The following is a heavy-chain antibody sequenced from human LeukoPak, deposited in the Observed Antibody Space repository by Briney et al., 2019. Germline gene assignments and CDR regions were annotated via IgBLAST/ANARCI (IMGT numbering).Heavy chain of an antibody. V-gene: IGHV4-34*01. CDR1: GGSFSGYY. J-gene: IGHJ5*02. CDR2: INHSGST. CDR3: ARGGWDYDDSSGYYYWFDP. D-gene: IGHD3-22*01. Sequence: PSETLSLTYAVYGGSFSGYYWSWIRQPPGKGLEWIGEINHSGSTNYNPSLKSRVTISVDTSKNQFSLKLSSVTAADTAVYYCARGGWDYDDSSGYYYWFDPWGQGTLVTVSS.